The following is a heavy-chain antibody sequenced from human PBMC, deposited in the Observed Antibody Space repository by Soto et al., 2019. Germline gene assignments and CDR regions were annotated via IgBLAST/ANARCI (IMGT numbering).Heavy chain of an antibody. D-gene: IGHD6-19*01. V-gene: IGHV3-23*01. CDR1: GFSFSSYA. Sequence: HPGGSLRLSCVASGFSFSSYAMSWVRQAPGKGLEWVSAISGSGGSTYYADSVKGRFTISRDNSKNTLYLQMNSLRAEDTAVYYCAKPDISSGWYNWYYYYGMDVWGQGTTVTVSS. CDR2: ISGSGGST. J-gene: IGHJ6*02. CDR3: AKPDISSGWYNWYYYYGMDV.